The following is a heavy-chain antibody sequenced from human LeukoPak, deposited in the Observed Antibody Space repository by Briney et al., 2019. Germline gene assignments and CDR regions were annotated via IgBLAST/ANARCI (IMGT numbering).Heavy chain of an antibody. J-gene: IGHJ5*02. Sequence: SETLSLTCTVSGGSISSSSYYWGWLRQPPGKGLEWFGSIYYSGSTYYNPSLKSRATISVDTSKNQFSVKLSSVTAADTAVYYCARVIGIIAVAGTPFGFDPWGQGTLVTVAS. CDR2: IYYSGST. CDR1: GGSISSSSYY. V-gene: IGHV4-39*01. CDR3: ARVIGIIAVAGTPFGFDP. D-gene: IGHD6-19*01.